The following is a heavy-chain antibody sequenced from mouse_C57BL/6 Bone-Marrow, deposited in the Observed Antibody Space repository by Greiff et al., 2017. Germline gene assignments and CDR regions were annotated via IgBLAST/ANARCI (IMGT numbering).Heavy chain of an antibody. CDR2: IYPRSGNT. Sequence: VQLQQSGAELARPGASVKLSCKASGYTFTSYGISWVKQRTGQGLEWIGEIYPRSGNTYYNEKFKGKATLTADKSSSTAYMELRSLTSEASAVYFCARHTPDLGRGYFDVWGTGTTVTVSS. J-gene: IGHJ1*03. CDR1: GYTFTSYG. D-gene: IGHD4-1*01. V-gene: IGHV1-81*01. CDR3: ARHTPDLGRGYFDV.